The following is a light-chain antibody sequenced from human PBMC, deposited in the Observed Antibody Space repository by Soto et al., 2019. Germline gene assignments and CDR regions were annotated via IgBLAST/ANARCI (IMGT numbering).Light chain of an antibody. J-gene: IGKJ5*01. CDR3: QQYDTWPPIT. CDR2: GAS. Sequence: EEGMSQSPATVSVSTGERVTLSCRASQSVAYNLAWYQQKHGQAPRLLIFGASTRARGIPARFSGGGSGTEFTLTISSLQSEDFAVYYCQQYDTWPPITFGQGTRLEIK. CDR1: QSVAYN. V-gene: IGKV3-15*01.